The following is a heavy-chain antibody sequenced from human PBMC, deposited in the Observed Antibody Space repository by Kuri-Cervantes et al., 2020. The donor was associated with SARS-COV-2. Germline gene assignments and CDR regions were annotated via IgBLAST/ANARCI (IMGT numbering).Heavy chain of an antibody. CDR1: GFIFSSYG. J-gene: IGHJ6*02. Sequence: GGSLRLSCAASGFIFSSYGMNWVRQAPGKGLEWVSTISESGGVTYYADSVMGRFTILRDNSKNILYLQMNSLRADDTAVYYCVKENSGRAPLMDVWGQGTTVTVSS. CDR2: ISESGGVT. CDR3: VKENSGRAPLMDV. V-gene: IGHV3-23*01. D-gene: IGHD1-26*01.